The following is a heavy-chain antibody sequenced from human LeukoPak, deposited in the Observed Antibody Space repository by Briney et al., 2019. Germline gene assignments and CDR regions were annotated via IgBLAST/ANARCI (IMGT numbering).Heavy chain of an antibody. CDR2: ISGSGGST. CDR1: GFTFSSYA. CDR3: AKVSPAKYQLLSHFDY. V-gene: IGHV3-23*01. D-gene: IGHD2-2*01. J-gene: IGHJ4*02. Sequence: GGSLRLSCAASGFTFSSYAMSWVRQAPGKGLEWVSAISGSGGSTYYADSVKGRFTISRDNSKNTLYLQMNSLRAEDTAVYYCAKVSPAKYQLLSHFDYWGQGTLVTVSS.